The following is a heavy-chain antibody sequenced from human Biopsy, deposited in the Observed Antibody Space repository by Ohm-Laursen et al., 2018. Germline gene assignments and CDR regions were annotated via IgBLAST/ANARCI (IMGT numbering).Heavy chain of an antibody. CDR1: GGSFSGYY. CDR2: INHRGST. Sequence: SQTLSLTCAVYGGSFSGYYWSWIRQPPGKGLEWIGEINHRGSTNYNPSHKSRVTISVDTSKNQFSLKLRSVTAADTAVYYCARAVDYYDPYYYYGLDVWGQGTTVTVSS. D-gene: IGHD3-16*01. CDR3: ARAVDYYDPYYYYGLDV. V-gene: IGHV4-34*01. J-gene: IGHJ6*02.